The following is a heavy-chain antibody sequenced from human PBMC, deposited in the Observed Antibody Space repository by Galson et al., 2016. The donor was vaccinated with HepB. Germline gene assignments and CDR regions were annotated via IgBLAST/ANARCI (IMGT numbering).Heavy chain of an antibody. CDR2: ISTGGDTR. Sequence: SLRLSCAASGFTFSSDCMTWVRQTPGKGLEWVSAISTGGDTRYYADSVKGRFTISRDNSQSTLSLHMNSLRLEDTAVYYCAKAPSEYSYVPYYYAMDVWGQGTTVTVSS. D-gene: IGHD5-18*01. CDR1: GFTFSSDC. J-gene: IGHJ6*02. V-gene: IGHV3-23*01. CDR3: AKAPSEYSYVPYYYAMDV.